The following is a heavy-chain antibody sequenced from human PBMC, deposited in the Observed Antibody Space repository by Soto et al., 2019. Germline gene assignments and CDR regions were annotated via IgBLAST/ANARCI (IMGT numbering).Heavy chain of an antibody. CDR3: ARITPPRGQNLQH. CDR2: IYHSGST. CDR1: GYSISSGYY. V-gene: IGHV4-38-2*01. Sequence: SETLSLTCAVSGYSISSGYYWGWIRQPPGKGLEWIGSIYHSGSTYYNPSLKSRVTISVDTSKNQFSLKLSSVTAADTAVYYCARITPPRGQNLQHWGMGTLVTV. D-gene: IGHD1-20*01. J-gene: IGHJ4*02.